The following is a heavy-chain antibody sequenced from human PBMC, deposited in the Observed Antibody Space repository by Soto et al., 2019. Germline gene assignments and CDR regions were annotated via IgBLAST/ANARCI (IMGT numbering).Heavy chain of an antibody. CDR1: GYTFTGYY. CDR3: ARGDSSGYYLWGYYYGMDV. Sequence: ASVKVSCKASGYTFTGYYMHWVRQPPGQGLEWMGWINPNSGGTNYAQKFQGWVTMTRDTSISTAYMELSRLRSDDTAVYYCARGDSSGYYLWGYYYGMDVWGQGTTVTVSS. CDR2: INPNSGGT. D-gene: IGHD3-22*01. V-gene: IGHV1-2*04. J-gene: IGHJ6*02.